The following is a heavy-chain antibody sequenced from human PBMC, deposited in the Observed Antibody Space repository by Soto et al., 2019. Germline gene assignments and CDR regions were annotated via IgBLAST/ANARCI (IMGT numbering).Heavy chain of an antibody. J-gene: IGHJ4*02. CDR1: GGSISSGGFS. V-gene: IGHV4-30-2*01. CDR2: LYHSGTT. D-gene: IGHD2-15*01. CDR3: ARDRCSGDTCCSGGFDY. Sequence: QLQLQESGSGLVKPSQTLSLTCAVSGGSISSGGFSWSWIRQPPGKGLEWIGHLYHSGTTYYNPYLKSRVSISVDRSKNQFSLNLSSVTAADTAVYFCARDRCSGDTCCSGGFDYWGQGTLVSVSS.